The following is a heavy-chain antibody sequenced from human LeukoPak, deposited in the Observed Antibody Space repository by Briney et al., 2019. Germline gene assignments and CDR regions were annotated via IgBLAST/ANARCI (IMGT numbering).Heavy chain of an antibody. D-gene: IGHD5-18*01. CDR1: GGSFSGYY. V-gene: IGHV4-34*01. J-gene: IGHJ4*02. Sequence: PSETLSLTCAVYGGSFSGYYWSWIRQPPGKGLGWIGEINHSGSTNYNPSLKSRVTISVDTSKNQFSLKLSSVTAADTAVYYCARGVRGYSYVFDYWGQGTLVTVSS. CDR3: ARGVRGYSYVFDY. CDR2: INHSGST.